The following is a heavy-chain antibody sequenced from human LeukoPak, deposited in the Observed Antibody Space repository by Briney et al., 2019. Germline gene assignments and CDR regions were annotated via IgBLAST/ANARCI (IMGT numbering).Heavy chain of an antibody. V-gene: IGHV3-21*01. CDR2: ISSSSSYI. Sequence: GGSLRLSCAASGFTFSSYEMNWVRQAPGKGLEWVSSISSSSSYIYYADSVKGRFTISRDNAKNSLYLQMNSLRAEDTAVYYCASHTAEMTTPLDGFYYYGMDVWGQGTTVTVSS. CDR3: ASHTAEMTTPLDGFYYYGMDV. J-gene: IGHJ6*02. CDR1: GFTFSSYE. D-gene: IGHD5-24*01.